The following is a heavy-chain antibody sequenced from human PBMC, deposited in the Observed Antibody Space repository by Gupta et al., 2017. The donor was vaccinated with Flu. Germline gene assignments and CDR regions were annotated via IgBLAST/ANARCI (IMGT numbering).Heavy chain of an antibody. D-gene: IGHD5-18*01. V-gene: IGHV3-48*03. Sequence: EVQLVESGGGLVQPGGSLRLSCAASGFTLSNYEMNWVRQAPGKGLEWVSYISSSGSSIYYADSVKGRFTISRDNAKNSLYLQMNSLRAEDTAVYYCARDGLYSYGSLSYYYFDYWGQGTLVTVSS. CDR2: ISSSGSSI. CDR1: GFTLSNYE. J-gene: IGHJ4*02. CDR3: ARDGLYSYGSLSYYYFDY.